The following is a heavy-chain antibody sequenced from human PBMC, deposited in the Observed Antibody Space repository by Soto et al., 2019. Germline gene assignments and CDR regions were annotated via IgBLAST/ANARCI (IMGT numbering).Heavy chain of an antibody. D-gene: IGHD3-22*01. J-gene: IGHJ6*02. CDR3: GRDVITSFYSYVMDV. CDR1: GYIFSSHC. Sequence: ASVKVSCKASGYIFSSHCIYWVRQAPGQGLQWMGIINPGGGRTAYAQKFQGRVTLTRDMSTSTVYMELTSLRSEDTAIYYCGRDVITSFYSYVMDVWGQGTTVTVSS. CDR2: INPGGGRT. V-gene: IGHV1-46*01.